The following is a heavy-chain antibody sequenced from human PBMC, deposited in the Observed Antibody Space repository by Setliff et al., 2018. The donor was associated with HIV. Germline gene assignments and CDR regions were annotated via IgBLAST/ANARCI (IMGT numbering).Heavy chain of an antibody. V-gene: IGHV4-61*02. J-gene: IGHJ6*03. CDR2: IYTSGST. D-gene: IGHD3-22*01. CDR3: ARETYYYDNPQYYYYYMDV. Sequence: SETLSLTCTVSGGSISSGSYYWSWIRQPAGKVLEWIGRIYTSGSTNYNPSLKSRVTISVDTSKNQFSLKLRSVTAADTAVYYCARETYYYDNPQYYYYYMDVWGKGTTVTVSS. CDR1: GGSISSGSYY.